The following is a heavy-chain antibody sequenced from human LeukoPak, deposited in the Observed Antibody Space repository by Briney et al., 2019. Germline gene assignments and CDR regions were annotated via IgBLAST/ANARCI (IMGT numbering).Heavy chain of an antibody. J-gene: IGHJ5*02. V-gene: IGHV4-4*07. CDR1: GESINSHH. Sequence: SETLSLTCTVSGESINSHHWSWIRQPAGKGLEWIGRIFGGGTTNYNSSLKSRVTMSLDTSKNQFSLKLSSVTAADTAVYYCARDQGGSSWYWFDPWGQGTLVTVSS. CDR3: ARDQGGSSWYWFDP. D-gene: IGHD6-13*01. CDR2: IFGGGTT.